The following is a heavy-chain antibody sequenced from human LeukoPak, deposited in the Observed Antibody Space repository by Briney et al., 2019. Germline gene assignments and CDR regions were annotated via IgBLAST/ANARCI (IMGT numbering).Heavy chain of an antibody. CDR3: ARDRVVVVVAATVRSYYYYGMDV. J-gene: IGHJ6*02. CDR2: ISYDGSNK. V-gene: IGHV3-30*03. D-gene: IGHD2-15*01. Sequence: GGSLRLSCAASGFTFSSYGMHWVRQAPGKGLEWVAVISYDGSNKYYADSVKGRFTISRDNSKNTLYLQMNSLRAEDTAVYYCARDRVVVVVAATVRSYYYYGMDVWGQGTTVTVSS. CDR1: GFTFSSYG.